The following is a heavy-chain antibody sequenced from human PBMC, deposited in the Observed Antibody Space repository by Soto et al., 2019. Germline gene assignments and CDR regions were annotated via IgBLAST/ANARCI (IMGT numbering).Heavy chain of an antibody. CDR2: IWYDGSNK. D-gene: IGHD2-2*01. CDR3: ARDTRLLEGVFDY. Sequence: GGSLRLSCAASGFTFSSYGMHWVRQAPGKGLEWVAVIWYDGSNKYYADSVKGRFTISRDNSKNTLYLQMNSLRAEDTAVYYCARDTRLLEGVFDYWGQGTLVTVSS. V-gene: IGHV3-33*01. CDR1: GFTFSSYG. J-gene: IGHJ4*02.